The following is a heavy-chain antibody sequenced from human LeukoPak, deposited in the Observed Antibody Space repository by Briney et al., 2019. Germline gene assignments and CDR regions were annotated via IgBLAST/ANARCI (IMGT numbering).Heavy chain of an antibody. CDR2: IFRDGTT. V-gene: IGHV3-66*01. J-gene: IGHJ4*02. CDR3: TKTGGPWD. D-gene: IGHD7-27*01. Sequence: GGSLRLSCAASGFTVITSYMSWVRQAPRKGLEWVSVIFRDGTTYYADSVKGRFTISRDNSKNTLYLQMNTLRAEDTAMYYCTKTGGPWDWGQGTLVTVSS. CDR1: GFTVITSY.